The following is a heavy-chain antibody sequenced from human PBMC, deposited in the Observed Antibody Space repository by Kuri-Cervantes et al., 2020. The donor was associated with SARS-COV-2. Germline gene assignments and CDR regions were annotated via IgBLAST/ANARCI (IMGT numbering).Heavy chain of an antibody. Sequence: GGSLRLSCAASGFTFNNAWMDWVRQAPGKGLEWVGRIKAKIDGGTTDYVAPVKDRFTISRDDSKNMLYLQMNNLKIEGTAVYYCVQSRFCTNGVCHGGNYYYGLDVWGQGTTVTVSS. D-gene: IGHD2-8*01. CDR2: IKAKIDGGTT. V-gene: IGHV3-15*07. CDR3: VQSRFCTNGVCHGGNYYYGLDV. CDR1: GFTFNNAW. J-gene: IGHJ6*02.